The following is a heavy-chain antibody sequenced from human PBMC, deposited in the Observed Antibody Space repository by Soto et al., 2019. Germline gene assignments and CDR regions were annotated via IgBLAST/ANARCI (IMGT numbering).Heavy chain of an antibody. J-gene: IGHJ4*02. D-gene: IGHD3-10*01. CDR1: GGTFNTYA. Sequence: QMQLVQSGAEVKERGSSVKISCKTSGGTFNTYALTWVRQAPGQGLEWIGGIIPIFGIKNVAQRFQGRVTITAAESLTTAYMEMTSLRSDDTAVYYCAKEAGDHWGQGTLVTVSS. CDR2: IIPIFGIK. V-gene: IGHV1-69*01. CDR3: AKEAGDH.